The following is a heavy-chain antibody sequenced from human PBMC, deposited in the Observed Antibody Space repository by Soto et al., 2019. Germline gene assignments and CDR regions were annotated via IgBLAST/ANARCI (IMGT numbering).Heavy chain of an antibody. CDR1: AASIRSTDYY. J-gene: IGHJ5*01. Sequence: PSETLSLTCTVSAASIRSTDYYSSWHRQAPRKSLEWIGYVYYTGSTYYNPSPMSRLTISVDTSKNQFSLKLTSVNAEQTAVHYCVRTAREGAVDLHWFDRWGPGPQVTVAS. V-gene: IGHV4-30-4*02. CDR2: VYYTGST. CDR3: VRTAREGAVDLHWFDR. D-gene: IGHD2-21*02.